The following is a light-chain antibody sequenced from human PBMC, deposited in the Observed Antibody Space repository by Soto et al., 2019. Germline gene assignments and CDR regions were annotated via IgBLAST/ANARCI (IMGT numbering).Light chain of an antibody. Sequence: DIQMTQSPSSLSASVGDRVTITCRASQGISTYLNWYQQKPGKAPKLLIYAASSLQSGVPSSFSSSRSETDFTLTTSSLQPEDFATYSCQQSYSTTWTFGPGTKVEIK. CDR3: QQSYSTTWT. J-gene: IGKJ1*01. CDR2: AAS. CDR1: QGISTY. V-gene: IGKV1-39*01.